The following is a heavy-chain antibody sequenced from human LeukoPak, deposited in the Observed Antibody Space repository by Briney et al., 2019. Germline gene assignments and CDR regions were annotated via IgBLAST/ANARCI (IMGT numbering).Heavy chain of an antibody. CDR2: IYSGGST. CDR1: GFTVSSNY. J-gene: IGHJ4*02. Sequence: GGSLRLSCAASGFTVSSNYMSWVRQAPGKGLEWVSVIYSGGSTYYADSVKGRFTISRDNSKNTLYLQMNSLRAEDTAVYYCARDLEYSSSSWGAPFDYWGQGTLVTVSS. CDR3: ARDLEYSSSSWGAPFDY. D-gene: IGHD6-6*01. V-gene: IGHV3-66*02.